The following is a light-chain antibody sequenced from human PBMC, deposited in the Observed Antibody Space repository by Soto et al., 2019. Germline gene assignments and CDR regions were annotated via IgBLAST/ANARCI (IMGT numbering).Light chain of an antibody. CDR1: SSDVGGYNY. CDR3: SSYTSRSTLV. CDR2: EVT. J-gene: IGLJ1*01. V-gene: IGLV2-14*01. Sequence: QSAPTQPASVSGSPGQSITISCTGTSSDVGGYNYVSWYQQHPGKAPKLMIYEVTNRPSGVSNRFSGSKSGNTASLTISGLQAEDEADYYCSSYTSRSTLVFGTGTKVTVL.